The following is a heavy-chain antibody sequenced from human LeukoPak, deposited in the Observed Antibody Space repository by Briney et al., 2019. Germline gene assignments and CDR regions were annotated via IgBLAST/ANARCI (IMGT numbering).Heavy chain of an antibody. CDR2: IYTTGTI. D-gene: IGHD6-13*01. Sequence: ASETLSLTCTVSGGSISSYYWSWIRQPPGKGLEWIGRIYTTGTINYNPSLKSRVTISADTSQNQFSLKLTSVTAADTAVYYCARASAVAYYYYMDVWGKGTTVIISS. V-gene: IGHV4-4*07. J-gene: IGHJ6*03. CDR3: ARASAVAYYYYMDV. CDR1: GGSISSYY.